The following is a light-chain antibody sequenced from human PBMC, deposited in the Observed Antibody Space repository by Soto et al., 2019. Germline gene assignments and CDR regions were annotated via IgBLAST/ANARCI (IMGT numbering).Light chain of an antibody. J-gene: IGKJ1*01. CDR3: QQYNNYWT. CDR2: DAS. Sequence: DIQMTQSPSTLSASVGDRVTITCRASQSIGSWLAWYQQKPGKAPKVLIYDASSLESGVPSRFSGSGSGTEFTLTITTLQPDDFATYYCQQYNNYWTFCQGTKV. CDR1: QSIGSW. V-gene: IGKV1-5*01.